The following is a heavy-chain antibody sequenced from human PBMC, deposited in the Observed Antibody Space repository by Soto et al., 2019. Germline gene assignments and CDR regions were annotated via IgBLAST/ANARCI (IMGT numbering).Heavy chain of an antibody. Sequence: ASVKVSCKASGYTFTSYAMHWVRQAPGQRLEWMGWINAGNGNTKYSQKLQGRVTITRDTSASTAYMELSSLRSEDTAVYYCARQGLELVVSFDYWGQGTLVTVSS. J-gene: IGHJ4*02. CDR2: INAGNGNT. CDR3: ARQGLELVVSFDY. V-gene: IGHV1-3*01. CDR1: GYTFTSYA. D-gene: IGHD1-7*01.